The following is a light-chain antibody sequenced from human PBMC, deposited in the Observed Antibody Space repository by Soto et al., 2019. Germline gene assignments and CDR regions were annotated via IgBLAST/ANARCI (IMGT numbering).Light chain of an antibody. V-gene: IGKV1-5*03. CDR3: LQCNSYPRT. J-gene: IGKJ1*01. Sequence: DIQMTQSPSTLSASVGDRVTITCRASQSISSCLAWYQQKPGKAPKLLIYRASTLERGVPSRFSGSGSGTEFTLTISSLPPDDFATYYCLQCNSYPRTFGQGTKVEVK. CDR1: QSISSC. CDR2: RAS.